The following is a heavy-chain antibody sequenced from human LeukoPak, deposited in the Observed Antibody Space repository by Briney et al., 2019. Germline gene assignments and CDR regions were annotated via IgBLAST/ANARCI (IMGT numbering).Heavy chain of an antibody. CDR3: ARNNIQLWLMPYYYYYMDV. J-gene: IGHJ6*03. Sequence: PGGSLRLSCAASGFTFSSYAMSWVRQAPGKGLERVSVISGSGGSTYYADSVKGRFTISRDNSRNTVYLQMNSLRAEDTAVYYCARNNIQLWLMPYYYYYMDVWGKGTTVTISS. V-gene: IGHV3-23*01. D-gene: IGHD5-18*01. CDR1: GFTFSSYA. CDR2: ISGSGGST.